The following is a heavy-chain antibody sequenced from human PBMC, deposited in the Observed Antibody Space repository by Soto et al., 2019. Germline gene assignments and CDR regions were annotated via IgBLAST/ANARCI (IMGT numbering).Heavy chain of an antibody. CDR2: ISSGGNT. D-gene: IGHD6-13*01. CDR3: ARDWYEDY. J-gene: IGHJ4*02. CDR1: GFTFSSYA. V-gene: IGHV3-23*01. Sequence: EVQLLESGGGLIQPGGSLRLSCAASGFTFSSYAMTWVGQAPGKGLEWVSVISSGGNTYYADSVKGRFTISRDNSKNMAYLQMDSLRADDTAVYYCARDWYEDYWGQGTLVTVSS.